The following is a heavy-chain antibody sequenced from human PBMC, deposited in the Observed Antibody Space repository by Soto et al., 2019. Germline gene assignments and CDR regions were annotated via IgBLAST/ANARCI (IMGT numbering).Heavy chain of an antibody. CDR3: ARARILSRGLDP. J-gene: IGHJ5*02. V-gene: IGHV4-34*01. D-gene: IGHD2-15*01. CDR1: VGSVSGYY. Sequence: ETLSRTGAVCVGSVSGYYWSWIRQPPGKGLEWIGEINHSGSTNYNPSLKSRVTISVDTSKNQFSLKLSSVTAADTAVYYCARARILSRGLDPWGQGTLVTVSS. CDR2: INHSGST.